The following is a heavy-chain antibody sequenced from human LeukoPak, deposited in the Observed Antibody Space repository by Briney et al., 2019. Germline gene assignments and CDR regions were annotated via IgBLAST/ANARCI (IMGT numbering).Heavy chain of an antibody. Sequence: GGSLRLSCAASGFTFSSYAMSWARQAPGKGPEWVSAIGSGGDTYYAGSVRGRFTISRDNSKNTLYLQINSLRAEDTALYYCAKDAVGGTAYYFDYWGQGTLVTVSS. CDR3: AKDAVGGTAYYFDY. J-gene: IGHJ4*01. V-gene: IGHV3-23*01. CDR1: GFTFSSYA. D-gene: IGHD1-26*01. CDR2: IGSGGDT.